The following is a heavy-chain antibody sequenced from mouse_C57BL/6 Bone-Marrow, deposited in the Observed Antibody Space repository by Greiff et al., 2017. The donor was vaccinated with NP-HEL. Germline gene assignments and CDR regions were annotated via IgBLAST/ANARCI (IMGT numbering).Heavy chain of an antibody. CDR3: ARSDSSGLWFAY. J-gene: IGHJ3*01. CDR1: GYSITSDY. Sequence: EVMLVESGPGLAKPSQTLSLTCSVTGYSITSDYWNWIRKFPGNNLEYIGYISYSGSTYYNHSLKSRISITRNTSKNQYYLQLNSVATEDTATYYCARSDSSGLWFAYWGQGTLVTVSA. CDR2: ISYSGST. V-gene: IGHV3-8*01. D-gene: IGHD3-2*02.